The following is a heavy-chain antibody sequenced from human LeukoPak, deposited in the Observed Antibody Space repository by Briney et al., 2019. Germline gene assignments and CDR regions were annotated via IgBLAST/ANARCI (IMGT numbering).Heavy chain of an antibody. D-gene: IGHD3-22*01. J-gene: IGHJ4*01. CDR1: GVPISTYY. Sequence: SETLSLTCSVSGVPISTYYWSWIRQSPGKRLEWLAYVYYNGDIMYNPSLKSRVTISLDTSKNQFSLNMASVTAADTAVYFCATTWYYDTRGYLFDDWGHGTLVTVSS. CDR3: ATTWYYDTRGYLFDD. CDR2: VYYNGDI. V-gene: IGHV4-59*01.